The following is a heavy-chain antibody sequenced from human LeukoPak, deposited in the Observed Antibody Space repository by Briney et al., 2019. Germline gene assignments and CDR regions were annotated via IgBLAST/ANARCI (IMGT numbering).Heavy chain of an antibody. CDR3: ARVATMVRVPLDALYI. Sequence: PGGSLRLSCAASGFTVSNNYMTWVRQAPGKGLEWVSYISRSGSTRYYADSVKGRFTISRDNAKNSLYLQMNSLRAEDTAVYYCARVATMVRVPLDALYIWGQGTMVSVSS. J-gene: IGHJ3*02. V-gene: IGHV3-11*04. D-gene: IGHD3-10*01. CDR1: GFTVSNNY. CDR2: ISRSGSTR.